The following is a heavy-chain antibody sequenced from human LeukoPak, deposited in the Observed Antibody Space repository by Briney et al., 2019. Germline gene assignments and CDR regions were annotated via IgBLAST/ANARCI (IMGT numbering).Heavy chain of an antibody. D-gene: IGHD3-22*01. CDR2: INPSGGST. J-gene: IGHJ4*02. Sequence: ASVKVSCKASGYTFTSYYMHWVRQAPGLGLEWMGIINPSGGSTSYAQKFQGRVTMTRDTSTSTVYMELSSLRSEDTAVYYCASDTYYYDSSGYPRDYWGQGTLVTVSS. CDR1: GYTFTSYY. V-gene: IGHV1-46*01. CDR3: ASDTYYYDSSGYPRDY.